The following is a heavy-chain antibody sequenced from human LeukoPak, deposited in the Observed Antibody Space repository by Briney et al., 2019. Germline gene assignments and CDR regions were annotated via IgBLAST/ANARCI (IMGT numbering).Heavy chain of an antibody. Sequence: SETLSLTCTVSGGSISSYYWSWIRQPPGKGLEWIGYIYTSGSTNYNPSLKSRVTISVDTSKNQFSLKLSSVTAADTAVYYCARHAPGYSNINWFDPWGQGTPVTVSS. J-gene: IGHJ5*02. V-gene: IGHV4-4*09. CDR3: ARHAPGYSNINWFDP. CDR1: GGSISSYY. CDR2: IYTSGST. D-gene: IGHD5-18*01.